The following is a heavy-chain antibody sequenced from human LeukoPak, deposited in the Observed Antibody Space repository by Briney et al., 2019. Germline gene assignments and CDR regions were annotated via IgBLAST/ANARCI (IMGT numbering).Heavy chain of an antibody. J-gene: IGHJ5*02. Sequence: ASVKVSCKASGGTFSSYAISLVRQAPGQGLEWMGSIIPIFGTANYAQKFQGRVTISTDESTSTTYMELSSLGSAGTAVYFCVRGCFRSWYRGGFDPWGQGTLVTVSS. V-gene: IGHV1-69*05. CDR2: IIPIFGTA. D-gene: IGHD6-13*01. CDR1: GGTFSSYA. CDR3: VRGCFRSWYRGGFDP.